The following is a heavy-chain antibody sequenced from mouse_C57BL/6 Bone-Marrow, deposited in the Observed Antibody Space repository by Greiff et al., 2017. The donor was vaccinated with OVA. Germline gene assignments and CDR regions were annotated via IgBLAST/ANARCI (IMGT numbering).Heavy chain of an antibody. Sequence: EVNLVESGGGLVKPGGSLKLSCAASGFTFSDYGMHWVRQAPEKGLEWVAYISSGSSTIYYADTVKGRFTISRDNAKNTLFLQMTSLRSEDTAMYYCARETTVVATLDYWGQGTTLTVSS. CDR1: GFTFSDYG. J-gene: IGHJ2*01. CDR2: ISSGSSTI. V-gene: IGHV5-17*01. D-gene: IGHD1-1*01. CDR3: ARETTVVATLDY.